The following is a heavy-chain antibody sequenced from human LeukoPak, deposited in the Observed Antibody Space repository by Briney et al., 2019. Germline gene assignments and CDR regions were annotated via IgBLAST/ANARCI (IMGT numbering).Heavy chain of an antibody. Sequence: GGSLRLSCAASGFTFSSYGMHWVRQAPGKGLEWVAVISYDGSNKYYADSVEGRFTISRDNSKNTLYLQMNSLRAEDTAVYYCAKDRGITFGGVIVSYYFDYWGQGTLVTVSS. V-gene: IGHV3-30*18. J-gene: IGHJ4*02. CDR2: ISYDGSNK. CDR3: AKDRGITFGGVIVSYYFDY. D-gene: IGHD3-16*02. CDR1: GFTFSSYG.